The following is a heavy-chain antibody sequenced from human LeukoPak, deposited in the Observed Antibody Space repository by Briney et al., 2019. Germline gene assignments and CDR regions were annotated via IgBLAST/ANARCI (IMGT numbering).Heavy chain of an antibody. J-gene: IGHJ3*02. CDR2: IYYSGST. CDR1: GGSISSYY. D-gene: IGHD1-1*01. Sequence: ASETLSLTCTVSGGSISSYYWSWIRQPPGKGLEWIGHIYYSGSTNYNPSLKSRVTISVDTSKNQFSLKVSSVTAADTAVYYCARGAGSTTSNDAFDIWGQGTMVTVSS. V-gene: IGHV4-59*12. CDR3: ARGAGSTTSNDAFDI.